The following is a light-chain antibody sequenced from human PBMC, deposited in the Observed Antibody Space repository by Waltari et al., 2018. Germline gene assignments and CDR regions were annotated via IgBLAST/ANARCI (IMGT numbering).Light chain of an antibody. J-gene: IGLJ2*01. CDR3: CSYAGSYTFEV. V-gene: IGLV2-11*01. CDR1: SSDVGGYNY. Sequence: QSALTQPRSVSGSPGQSVTISCTGTSSDVGGYNYVSWYQQHPGKAPKLMIYDVSKRPSGVPDRVSRSKSGNTASLTISGLQAEDEADYYCCSYAGSYTFEVFGGGTKLTVL. CDR2: DVS.